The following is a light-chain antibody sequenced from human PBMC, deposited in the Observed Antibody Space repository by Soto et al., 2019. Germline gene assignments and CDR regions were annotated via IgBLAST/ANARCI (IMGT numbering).Light chain of an antibody. J-gene: IGKJ5*01. Sequence: EIVLTQSPATLSLSPGERATLSCRASQSVSSYLAWYQQKPGQAPRLLIYGASSRATGIPDRFSGTGSETDFTLTISRLEPEDFAVYYCQQYDNSPITFSQGTRLEIK. CDR3: QQYDNSPIT. V-gene: IGKV3-20*01. CDR2: GAS. CDR1: QSVSSY.